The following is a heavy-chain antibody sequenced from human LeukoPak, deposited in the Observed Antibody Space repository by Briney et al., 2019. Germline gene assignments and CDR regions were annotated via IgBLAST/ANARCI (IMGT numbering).Heavy chain of an antibody. D-gene: IGHD2-2*01. V-gene: IGHV3-21*04. CDR3: AKGGWVGYCSSTSCYWGFDY. Sequence: PGGSLRLSCAASGFTFSSYSMNWVRQAPGKGLEWVSSISSSSSYIYYADSVKGRFTISRDNAKNTLYLQMNSLRAEDTAVYYCAKGGWVGYCSSTSCYWGFDYWGQGTLVTVSS. J-gene: IGHJ4*02. CDR2: ISSSSSYI. CDR1: GFTFSSYS.